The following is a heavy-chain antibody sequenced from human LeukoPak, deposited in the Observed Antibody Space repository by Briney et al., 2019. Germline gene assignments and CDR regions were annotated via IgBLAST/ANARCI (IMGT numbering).Heavy chain of an antibody. V-gene: IGHV3-30*02. CDR2: IRQDGRDK. CDR3: AKDRSDTWSFDY. Sequence: QPGGSLRPSCGASGFTFSRNGIHWVRQAPGKGLEWVAFIRQDGRDKKYADSVKGRFIISRDNSKNTLYLQMNSLRAEDTAVYYCAKDRSDTWSFDYWGQGTLVTVSS. D-gene: IGHD2-15*01. J-gene: IGHJ4*02. CDR1: GFTFSRNG.